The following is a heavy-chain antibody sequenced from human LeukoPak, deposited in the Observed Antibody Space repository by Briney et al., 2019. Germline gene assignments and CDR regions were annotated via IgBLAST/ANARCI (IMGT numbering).Heavy chain of an antibody. CDR1: GDSISSSSSY. Sequence: PSETLSLTCTVSGDSISSSSSYWGWHRQPPGKGLEWIGSMWFGATTSYDPSLKSRVTISVDPSKNQFSLKLSSVTAADTGLYYCARGRRGSYFQDYWGQGTLVTVSS. J-gene: IGHJ4*02. CDR2: MWFGATT. CDR3: ARGRRGSYFQDY. D-gene: IGHD1-26*01. V-gene: IGHV4-39*07.